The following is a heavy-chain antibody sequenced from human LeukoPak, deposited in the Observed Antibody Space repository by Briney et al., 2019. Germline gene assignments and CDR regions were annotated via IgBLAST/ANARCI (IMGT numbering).Heavy chain of an antibody. CDR1: GFTFSSYW. CDR2: IKQDGSEK. CDR3: ASGRQLGY. D-gene: IGHD3-16*01. J-gene: IGHJ4*02. Sequence: GGSLRPSCAASGFTFSSYWMSWVRQAPGKGLEWVANIKQDGSEKYVDSVKGRFTISRDNAKNSLYLQVNSLRAEDTALYYCASGRQLGYWGQGTLVTVSS. V-gene: IGHV3-7*01.